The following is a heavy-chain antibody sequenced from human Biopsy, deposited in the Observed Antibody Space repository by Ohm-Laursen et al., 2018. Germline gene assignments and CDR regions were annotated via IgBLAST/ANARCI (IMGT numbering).Heavy chain of an antibody. CDR3: ARAYYYGAGDFYCPWMGV. Sequence: SETLSLTCSVSGGSVSTFDFYWTWIRQAPGKGLEWIGYVFYSGTTKYNPSLERRVRISLDADNNQFSLRLRSVTAADTATYYCARAYYYGAGDFYCPWMGVWGQGTTVSV. D-gene: IGHD3-10*01. CDR1: GGSVSTFDFY. CDR2: VFYSGTT. V-gene: IGHV4-61*08. J-gene: IGHJ6*02.